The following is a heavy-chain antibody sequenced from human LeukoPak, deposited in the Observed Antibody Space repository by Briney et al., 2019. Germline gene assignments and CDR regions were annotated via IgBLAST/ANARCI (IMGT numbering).Heavy chain of an antibody. CDR2: ISYDGSNK. CDR3: ARDFSYCGSTSCYVIYYYYYGMDV. CDR1: GFTFSSYG. Sequence: GGSLRLSCAASGFTFSSYGMHWVRQAPGKGLEWVAVISYDGSNKYYADSVKGRFTISRDNSKITLYLQMNSLRAEDTAVYYCARDFSYCGSTSCYVIYYYYYGMDVWGQGTTVTVSS. V-gene: IGHV3-30*03. J-gene: IGHJ6*02. D-gene: IGHD2-2*01.